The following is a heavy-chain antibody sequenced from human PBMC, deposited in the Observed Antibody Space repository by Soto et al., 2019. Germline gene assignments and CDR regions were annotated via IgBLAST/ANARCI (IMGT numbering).Heavy chain of an antibody. J-gene: IGHJ4*02. CDR3: ATQAYCSGGSCYPDY. Sequence: QVQLVQSGAEVKKPGSSVKVSCKASGCTFSSYTISWVRQAPGQGLEWMGRIIPILGIANYAQKFQGRVTITADKSTSTAYMELSSLRSEDTAVYYCATQAYCSGGSCYPDYWGQGTLVTVSS. D-gene: IGHD2-15*01. V-gene: IGHV1-69*02. CDR2: IIPILGIA. CDR1: GCTFSSYT.